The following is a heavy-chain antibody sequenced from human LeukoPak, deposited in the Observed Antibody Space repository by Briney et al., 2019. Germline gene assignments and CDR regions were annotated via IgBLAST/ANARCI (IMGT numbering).Heavy chain of an antibody. Sequence: SETLFLTCTVSGGSISSSSYYWSWIRQPAGKGLEWIGRIYTSGSTNYNPSLKSRVTISVDTSKNQFSLKLSSVTAADTAVYYCARRSGKGGAFDIWGQGTMVTVSS. CDR2: IYTSGST. CDR1: GGSISSSSYY. CDR3: ARRSGKGGAFDI. J-gene: IGHJ3*02. V-gene: IGHV4-61*02. D-gene: IGHD3-10*01.